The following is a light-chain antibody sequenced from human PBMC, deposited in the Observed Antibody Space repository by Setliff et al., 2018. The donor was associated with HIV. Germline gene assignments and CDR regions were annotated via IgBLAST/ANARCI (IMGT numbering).Light chain of an antibody. CDR3: QSADSSNTYVV. CDR1: ALPKQY. V-gene: IGLV3-25*03. J-gene: IGLJ3*02. Sequence: SYELTQPPSVSVSPGQTARITCSGDALPKQYAYWYQQKPGQAPVLVIYKDSERPSGIPERFSGSSSGTTVTLTISGVQAEDEADYYCQSADSSNTYVVFGGGTKVTVL. CDR2: KDS.